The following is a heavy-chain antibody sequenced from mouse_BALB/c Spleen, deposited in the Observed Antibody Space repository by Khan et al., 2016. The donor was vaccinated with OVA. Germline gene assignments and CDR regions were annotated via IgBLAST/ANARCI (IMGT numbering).Heavy chain of an antibody. Sequence: EVQLQESGPGLVKPSQSLSLTCTVTGYSITSDCAWNWIRQFPGNKLEWMGYINYSGSANYNPALKSRISITRDTSKNQFFLQLNSVTTVDSATYYCARDGSRYNYAMDYWGQGTSVTVSS. CDR1: GYSITSDCA. CDR3: ARDGSRYNYAMDY. D-gene: IGHD2-3*01. J-gene: IGHJ4*01. CDR2: INYSGSA. V-gene: IGHV3-2*02.